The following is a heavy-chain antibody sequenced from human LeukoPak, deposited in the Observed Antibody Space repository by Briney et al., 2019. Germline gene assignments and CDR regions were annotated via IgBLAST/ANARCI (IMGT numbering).Heavy chain of an antibody. Sequence: GGSLRLSCAASGFTFSSYSVNWVRQAPGKGLEWVSSISSSSSYIYYADSVKGRFTISRDNAKNSLYLQMNSLRAEDTAVYYCARHGNYYGSGSYRWGQGTLVTVSS. CDR1: GFTFSSYS. V-gene: IGHV3-21*01. CDR2: ISSSSSYI. J-gene: IGHJ4*02. CDR3: ARHGNYYGSGSYR. D-gene: IGHD3-10*01.